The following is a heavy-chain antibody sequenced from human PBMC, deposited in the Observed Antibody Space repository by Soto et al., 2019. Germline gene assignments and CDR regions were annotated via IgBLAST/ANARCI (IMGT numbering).Heavy chain of an antibody. D-gene: IGHD6-13*01. J-gene: IGHJ4*02. CDR1: GFTFSAYS. CDR3: ARDRRIAAAADFYFDS. V-gene: IGHV3-48*01. Sequence: EVQLVESGGGLVQPGGSLRLSCAASGFTFSAYSMNWVRQAPGKGLEWVSYISSRTNTTYYADSVQGRFTISRDDAKNSLYLQVDSLRAEDTAVYYCARDRRIAAAADFYFDSWGQGTLVTVSS. CDR2: ISSRTNTT.